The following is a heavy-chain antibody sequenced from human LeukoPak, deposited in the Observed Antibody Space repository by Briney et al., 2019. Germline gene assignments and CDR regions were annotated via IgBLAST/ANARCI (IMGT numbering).Heavy chain of an antibody. CDR1: GFTFSSYA. CDR2: ISASGGST. Sequence: GGSLRLSCAASGFTFSSYAMSWVRQAPGKGLEWVSTISASGGSTYYADSVKGRFTISRDNSKNTLYLQMNSLRAEDTAVYYCARAPWSVVPALYFDYWGQGTLVTVSS. D-gene: IGHD3-3*01. CDR3: ARAPWSVVPALYFDY. V-gene: IGHV3-23*01. J-gene: IGHJ4*02.